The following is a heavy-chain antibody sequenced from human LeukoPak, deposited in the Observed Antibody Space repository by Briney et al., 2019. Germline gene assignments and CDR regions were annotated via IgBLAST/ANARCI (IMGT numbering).Heavy chain of an antibody. CDR1: GFTFSSYA. Sequence: GGSLRLSCAASGFTFSSYAVSWVRQAPGKGLEWVSAISGSGGSTYYADSVKGRFTISRDNSKNTLYLQMNSLRAEDTAVYYCAKCVMEGDWFDPWGQEPWSPSPQ. V-gene: IGHV3-23*01. J-gene: IGHJ5*02. CDR2: ISGSGGST. CDR3: AKCVMEGDWFDP. D-gene: IGHD2-8*01.